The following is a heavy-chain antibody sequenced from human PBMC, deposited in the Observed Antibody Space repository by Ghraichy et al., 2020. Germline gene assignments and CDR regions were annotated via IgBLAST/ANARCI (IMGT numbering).Heavy chain of an antibody. CDR1: GFTFSSYA. J-gene: IGHJ3*02. V-gene: IGHV3-23*01. CDR2: ISGSGGST. D-gene: IGHD5-12*01. CDR3: AKDRNIVATISPKAFDI. Sequence: GGSLRLSCAASGFTFSSYAMSWVRQAPGKGLEWVSLISGSGGSTYYADSVKGRFTISRDNSRNTLYLQMNSLRAEDTAVYYCAKDRNIVATISPKAFDIWGQGTMVTVSS.